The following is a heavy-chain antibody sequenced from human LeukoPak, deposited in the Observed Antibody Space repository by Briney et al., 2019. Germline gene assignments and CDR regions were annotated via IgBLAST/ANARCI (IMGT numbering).Heavy chain of an antibody. D-gene: IGHD3-10*01. CDR3: ASRRFGDA. CDR2: INHSGST. CDR1: GXSFSGYY. J-gene: IGHJ5*02. Sequence: PSETLSLTCAVYGXSFSGYYWSWIRQPPGKGLEWIGEINHSGSTNYNPSLKSRVTISVDTSKNQFSLKLSSVTAADTAVYYCASRRFGDAWGQGTLVTVSS. V-gene: IGHV4-34*01.